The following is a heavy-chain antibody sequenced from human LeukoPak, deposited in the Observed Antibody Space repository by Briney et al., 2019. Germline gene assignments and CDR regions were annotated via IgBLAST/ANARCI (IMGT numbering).Heavy chain of an antibody. J-gene: IGHJ4*02. CDR3: AKGPLRGTAAAIDY. CDR2: ISYDGRNI. D-gene: IGHD2-2*01. V-gene: IGHV3-30*18. CDR1: GFTFNNYG. Sequence: PGGSLRLSCAASGFTFNNYGMHWVRQAPGKGLEWVAVISYDGRNIHYPDSVKGRFTISRDISTDTLWLQMDSLRTEDTAVYYCAKGPLRGTAAAIDYWGQRALVTVSS.